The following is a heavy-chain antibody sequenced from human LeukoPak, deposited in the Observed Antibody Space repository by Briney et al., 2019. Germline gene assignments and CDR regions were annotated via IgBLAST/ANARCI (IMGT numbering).Heavy chain of an antibody. J-gene: IGHJ4*02. CDR2: IKSKTNDGTT. CDR1: GFTFNNAW. Sequence: PGGSLRLSCAASGFTFNNAWMSWVRQAPGKGLEWVGRIKSKTNDGTTDYAAPVKGRFTISRDDSKNTLYLQMNSLTAEDTAVYYCTTELPWSAPTYNSWGQGTLVTVSS. D-gene: IGHD3-16*01. CDR3: TTELPWSAPTYNS. V-gene: IGHV3-15*01.